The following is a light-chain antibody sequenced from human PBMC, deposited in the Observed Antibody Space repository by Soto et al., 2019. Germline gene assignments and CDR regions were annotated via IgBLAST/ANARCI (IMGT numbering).Light chain of an antibody. CDR1: QSLLHSNGYNY. CDR3: MKGLQSPMYS. V-gene: IGKV2-28*01. Sequence: DIVMTQSPLSLPVTPGEPASISCRSSQSLLHSNGYNYLNWYLQKPRQSPQLLIYLGSNRASRVPDRFSGSGSGTDFTLRISSVEAEDIGAYYCMKGLQSPMYSFXQGTKLDIK. J-gene: IGKJ2*01. CDR2: LGS.